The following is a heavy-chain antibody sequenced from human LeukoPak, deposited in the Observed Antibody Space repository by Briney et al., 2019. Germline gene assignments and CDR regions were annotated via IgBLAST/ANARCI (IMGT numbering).Heavy chain of an antibody. V-gene: IGHV4-34*01. Sequence: KSSETLSLTCAVYGGSFSGYYWSWIRQPPGKGLEWIGEINHSGSTNYNPSLKSRVTISVDTSKNQFSLKLSSVTAADTAVYYCARGLVVVVAATLNYGMDVWAKGPRSPSPQ. D-gene: IGHD2-15*01. CDR2: INHSGST. CDR1: GGSFSGYY. CDR3: ARGLVVVVAATLNYGMDV. J-gene: IGHJ6*04.